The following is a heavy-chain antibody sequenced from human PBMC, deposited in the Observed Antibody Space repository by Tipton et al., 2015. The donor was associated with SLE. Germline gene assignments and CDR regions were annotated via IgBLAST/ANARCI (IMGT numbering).Heavy chain of an antibody. J-gene: IGHJ6*02. Sequence: SLRLSCAASGFTFSSYAMSWVRQAPGKGLEWVSAISGSGGSTYYADSVKGRFTISRDNSRNTLYLQMNSLRAEDTAVYYCAKVPYDFWSGFPLGYYGMDVWGQGTTVTVSS. D-gene: IGHD3-3*01. CDR2: ISGSGGST. CDR1: GFTFSSYA. CDR3: AKVPYDFWSGFPLGYYGMDV. V-gene: IGHV3-23*01.